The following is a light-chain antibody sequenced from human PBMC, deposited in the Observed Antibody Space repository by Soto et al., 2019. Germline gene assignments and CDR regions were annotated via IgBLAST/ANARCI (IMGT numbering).Light chain of an antibody. CDR3: QQYDTSLPYT. Sequence: ELVFTHAAGTLSLSPGDRATLSCEASQSVNNNYLAWYQHKPGQAPRLLIYGASSRATGIPDRFSGSGSGTDFTLTIRRLEPEDFAVYYCQQYDTSLPYTFGGGTKVDIK. J-gene: IGKJ4*01. CDR2: GAS. V-gene: IGKV3-20*01. CDR1: QSVNNNY.